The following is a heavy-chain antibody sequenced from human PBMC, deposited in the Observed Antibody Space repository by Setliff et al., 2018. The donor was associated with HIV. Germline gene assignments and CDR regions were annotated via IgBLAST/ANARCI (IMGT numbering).Heavy chain of an antibody. Sequence: GGSLRLSCAASGFTFSSYSMNWVRQAPGKGLEWVSFISGNSGAVTYADSVKGRFTISRDNARNSLYLQLNSLRADDTAVYFCARVRETSGGYWGNFYYYMDVWGKGTTVTVSS. CDR2: ISGNSGAV. CDR3: ARVRETSGGYWGNFYYYMDV. V-gene: IGHV3-48*01. J-gene: IGHJ6*03. D-gene: IGHD2-21*02. CDR1: GFTFSSYS.